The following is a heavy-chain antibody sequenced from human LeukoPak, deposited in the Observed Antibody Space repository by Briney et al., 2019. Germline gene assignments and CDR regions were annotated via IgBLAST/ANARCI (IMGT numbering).Heavy chain of an antibody. V-gene: IGHV1-69*01. Sequence: SSVKVSCKASGGTFSSYAISWVRQAPGQGLEWMGGIIPIFGTANYAQKFQGRVTITADESPSTAYMELSSLRSEDTAVYYCARDRLFGVVTSFDYWGQGTLVTVSS. J-gene: IGHJ4*02. CDR2: IIPIFGTA. CDR3: ARDRLFGVVTSFDY. D-gene: IGHD3-3*01. CDR1: GGTFSSYA.